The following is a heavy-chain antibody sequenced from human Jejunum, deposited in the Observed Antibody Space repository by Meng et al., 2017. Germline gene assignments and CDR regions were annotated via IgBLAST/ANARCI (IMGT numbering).Heavy chain of an antibody. D-gene: IGHD7-27*01. CDR1: GGAVSSSGYQ. Sequence: QGPPQEAGPGLGGPSAPLSPICAVSGGAVSSSGYQWGWIRQPPGKGLEWIGYASTNYNPSLKSRVTISVDTSKNQFSLKLTSVTAADTAVYYCARDHWGSLDYWGQGVLVTVSS. J-gene: IGHJ4*02. V-gene: IGHV4-61*08. CDR2: AST. CDR3: ARDHWGSLDY.